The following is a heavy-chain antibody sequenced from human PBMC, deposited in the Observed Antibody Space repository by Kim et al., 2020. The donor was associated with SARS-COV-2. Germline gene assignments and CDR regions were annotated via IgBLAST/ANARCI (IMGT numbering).Heavy chain of an antibody. D-gene: IGHD5-12*01. CDR3: ARDRNGYNYGSDY. CDR1: GYIFSTYA. Sequence: ASVKVSCKASGYIFSTYAVHWVRQAPGQRLEWMGWIDAANGNTKYSQNFQGRVTITRDSSASTLYMELSSLRSEDTAVYYCARDRNGYNYGSDYWGQGTLVTVSS. V-gene: IGHV1-3*01. J-gene: IGHJ4*02. CDR2: IDAANGNT.